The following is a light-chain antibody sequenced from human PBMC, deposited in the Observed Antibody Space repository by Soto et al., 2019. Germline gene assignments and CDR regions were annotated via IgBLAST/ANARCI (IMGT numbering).Light chain of an antibody. CDR3: QQRNVWPPIT. CDR1: QSVRNNF. J-gene: IGKJ5*01. Sequence: EVVLTQSPGTLSLSPGERASLSCRASQSVRNNFLAWYQQKPGQAPRILIYAASNRATGIPDRFSGGGSETDFTLTINSLEPEDFAVYYCQQRNVWPPITFGQGTRLEIK. CDR2: AAS. V-gene: IGKV3D-20*02.